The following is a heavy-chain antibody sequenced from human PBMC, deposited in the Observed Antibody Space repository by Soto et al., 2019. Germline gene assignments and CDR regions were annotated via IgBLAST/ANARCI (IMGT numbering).Heavy chain of an antibody. CDR2: INHSGST. CDR3: ARGGDYYDNGGSFDY. V-gene: IGHV4-34*01. CDR1: GGSFSGYY. D-gene: IGHD3-22*01. Sequence: NPSETLSLTCAVYGGSFSGYYWSWIRQPPGKGLEWIGEINHSGSTNYNPSLKSRVTISVDTSKNQFSLKLSSVTAADTAVYYCARGGDYYDNGGSFDYWGQGTLVTVSS. J-gene: IGHJ4*02.